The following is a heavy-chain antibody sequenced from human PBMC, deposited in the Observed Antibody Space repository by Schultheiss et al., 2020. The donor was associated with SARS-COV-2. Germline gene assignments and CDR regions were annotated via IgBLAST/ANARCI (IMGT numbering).Heavy chain of an antibody. V-gene: IGHV3-66*01. Sequence: GESLKISCAASGFTFSTFEMNWVRQAPGKGLEWVSVIYSGGSTYYADSVKGRFTISRDNSKNTLYLQMNSLRAEDTAVYYCAREQWYYMDVWGKGTTVTVSS. CDR1: GFTFSTFE. CDR3: AREQWYYMDV. CDR2: IYSGGST. J-gene: IGHJ6*03. D-gene: IGHD6-19*01.